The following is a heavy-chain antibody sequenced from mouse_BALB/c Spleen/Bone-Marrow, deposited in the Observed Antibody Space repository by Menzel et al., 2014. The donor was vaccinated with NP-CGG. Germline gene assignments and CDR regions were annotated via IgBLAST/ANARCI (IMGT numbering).Heavy chain of an antibody. CDR3: ARGGHDFSLDY. J-gene: IGHJ4*01. CDR2: IDTSDSYI. V-gene: IGHV1-69*01. D-gene: IGHD2-4*01. CDR1: GYTFTDKW. Sequence: VKLVESGAEFVMPGASVKMSCKASGYTFTDKWMHWVKQRLGQGLEWIGAIDTSDSYINYNQKFKGKASLAVDASSSTAYMHLSSLTSDDSAVYYCARGGHDFSLDYWGQGTSVIVSS.